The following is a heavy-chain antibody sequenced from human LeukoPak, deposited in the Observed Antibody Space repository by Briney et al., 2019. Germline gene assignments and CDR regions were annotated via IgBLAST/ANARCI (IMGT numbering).Heavy chain of an antibody. CDR1: GGSISSSTYY. V-gene: IGHV4-39*01. CDR2: VFHSGSA. CDR3: AIIMGYTSAWYFDS. Sequence: SETLSLTCTVSGGSISSSTYYWGWIRQPPGKELEWIGSVFHSGSAYYDPSLKSRVTISVDTSKNQFSLKLRSVTAADTAVYYCAIIMGYTSAWYFDSWGQGTLVTVSS. D-gene: IGHD6-19*01. J-gene: IGHJ4*02.